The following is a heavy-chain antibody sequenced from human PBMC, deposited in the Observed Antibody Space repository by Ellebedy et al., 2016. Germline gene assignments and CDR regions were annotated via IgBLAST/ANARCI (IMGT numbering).Heavy chain of an antibody. CDR1: GFTFSTYG. CDR3: AKPRYGSGNYKINFDY. V-gene: IGHV3-30*18. D-gene: IGHD3-10*01. J-gene: IGHJ4*02. Sequence: GESLKISXAASGFTFSTYGMHWVRQAPGKGLEWVAVISYDGSNKYYADSVKGRFTISRDNSKNTLYLQMNSLRVEDTAVYYCAKPRYGSGNYKINFDYWGQGTLVTVSS. CDR2: ISYDGSNK.